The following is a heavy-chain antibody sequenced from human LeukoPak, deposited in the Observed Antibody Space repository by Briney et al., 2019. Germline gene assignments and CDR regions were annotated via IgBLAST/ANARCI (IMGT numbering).Heavy chain of an antibody. CDR3: ARGRYHSSDYRQNYFDY. J-gene: IGHJ4*02. CDR1: GGTFSNYG. V-gene: IGHV1-69*01. D-gene: IGHD3-22*01. Sequence: SVKVSCKGSGGTFSNYGLSWVRHAPGQGLEWMGGIIPLFGSANHAQNFQGRVTITADESTSTAYMELSSLRSEDTAVYYCARGRYHSSDYRQNYFDYWGQGTLVTVSS. CDR2: IIPLFGSA.